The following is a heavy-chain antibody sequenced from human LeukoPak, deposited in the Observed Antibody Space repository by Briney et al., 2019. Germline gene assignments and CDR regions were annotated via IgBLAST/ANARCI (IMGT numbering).Heavy chain of an antibody. CDR3: ARDAHDFWSGYRGMDV. J-gene: IGHJ6*02. CDR1: GYTFTGYY. Sequence: GASVKVSCKASGYTFTGYYMHWVRQAPGQGLEWMGWINPNSGGTNYAQKFQGRVTMTRDTSISTAYMELSRLGSDDTAVYYCARDAHDFWSGYRGMDVWGQGTTVTVSS. CDR2: INPNSGGT. V-gene: IGHV1-2*02. D-gene: IGHD3-3*01.